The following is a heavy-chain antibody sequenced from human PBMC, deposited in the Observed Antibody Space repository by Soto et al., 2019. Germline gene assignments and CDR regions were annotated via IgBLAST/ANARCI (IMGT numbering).Heavy chain of an antibody. CDR1: GGTFSSYA. CDR2: IIPIFGTA. Sequence: SVKVSCKASGGTFSSYAISWVRQAPGQGLEWMGGIIPIFGTANYAQKFQGRVTITADESTSTAYMELGSLRSEDTAVYYCARGVSTIFGVVIPQNYYYYGMDVWGQGTTVTVSS. J-gene: IGHJ6*02. V-gene: IGHV1-69*13. CDR3: ARGVSTIFGVVIPQNYYYYGMDV. D-gene: IGHD3-3*01.